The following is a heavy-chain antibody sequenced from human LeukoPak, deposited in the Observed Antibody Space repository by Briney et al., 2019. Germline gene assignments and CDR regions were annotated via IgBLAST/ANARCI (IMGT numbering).Heavy chain of an antibody. J-gene: IGHJ5*02. V-gene: IGHV1-8*01. CDR1: GYTFTSYD. CDR2: MNPNSGNT. Sequence: ASAKVSCKASGYTFTSYDINWVRQATGQGLEWMGWMNPNSGNTGYAQKFQGRVTMTRNTSISTAYMELSSLRSEDTAVYYCARGGAYYGSGSFFNWFDPWGQGTLVTVSS. CDR3: ARGGAYYGSGSFFNWFDP. D-gene: IGHD3-10*01.